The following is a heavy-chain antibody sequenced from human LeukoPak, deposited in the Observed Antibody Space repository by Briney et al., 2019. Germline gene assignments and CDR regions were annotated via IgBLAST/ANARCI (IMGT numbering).Heavy chain of an antibody. CDR2: IYYSGST. V-gene: IGHV4-59*01. CDR3: ARSDCSSTSCYNPYYYYYGMDV. J-gene: IGHJ6*02. CDR1: GGSISSYY. D-gene: IGHD2-2*02. Sequence: SETLSLTCTVSGGSISSYYWSWIRQPPGKGLEWIGCIYYSGSTNYNPSLKSRVTISVDTSKNQFSLKLSSVTAADTAVYYCARSDCSSTSCYNPYYYYYGMDVWGQGTTVTVSS.